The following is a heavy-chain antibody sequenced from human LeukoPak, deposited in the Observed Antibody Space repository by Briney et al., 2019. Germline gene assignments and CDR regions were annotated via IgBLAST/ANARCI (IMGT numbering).Heavy chain of an antibody. CDR2: IGSSGSTK. J-gene: IGHJ4*02. Sequence: PGGSLRLSCGASGITFSSYSMNWVRQAPGKGLEWVSYIGSSGSTKYYADPVKGRFTISRDNARNSLYLQMNSLRAEDTAVYFCARGGLSIMGYWGQGTLVTVSS. D-gene: IGHD2/OR15-2a*01. V-gene: IGHV3-48*01. CDR3: ARGGLSIMGY. CDR1: GITFSSYS.